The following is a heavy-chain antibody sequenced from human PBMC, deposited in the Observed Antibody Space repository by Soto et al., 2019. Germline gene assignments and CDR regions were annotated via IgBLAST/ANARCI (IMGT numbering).Heavy chain of an antibody. V-gene: IGHV3-23*01. J-gene: IGHJ5*02. Sequence: EVQLLEAGGGLVQPGGSLRLSCAASGFTFSSYAMSWVRQAPGKGLEWVSAISGSGGSTYYADSVKGRFTISRDNSKNPLYLQMNSLRAEDTAVYYCATFLDGVGGDPWGQGTLVTVSS. CDR2: ISGSGGST. CDR3: ATFLDGVGGDP. CDR1: GFTFSSYA. D-gene: IGHD3-10*01.